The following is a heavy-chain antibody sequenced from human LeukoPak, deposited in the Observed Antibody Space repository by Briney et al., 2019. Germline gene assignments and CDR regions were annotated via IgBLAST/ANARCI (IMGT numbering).Heavy chain of an antibody. Sequence: SVKVSCKASGGPFSSYAISWVRQAPGQGLEWMGGIIPIFGTANYAQKFQGRVTITTDESTSTAYMELSSLRSEDTAVYYCARETRGWLQPGYSDYWGQGTLVTVSS. V-gene: IGHV1-69*05. CDR2: IIPIFGTA. D-gene: IGHD5-24*01. CDR3: ARETRGWLQPGYSDY. CDR1: GGPFSSYA. J-gene: IGHJ4*02.